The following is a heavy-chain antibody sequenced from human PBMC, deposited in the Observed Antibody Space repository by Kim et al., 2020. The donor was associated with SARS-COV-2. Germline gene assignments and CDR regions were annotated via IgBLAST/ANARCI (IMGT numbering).Heavy chain of an antibody. D-gene: IGHD6-19*01. J-gene: IGHJ4*02. Sequence: LRSRVTVSVDTSKTQFSLKLSSVTAADTAVYYCARLLGGIAVAGTDYFDYWGQGTLVTVSS. CDR3: ARLLGGIAVAGTDYFDY. V-gene: IGHV4-39*01.